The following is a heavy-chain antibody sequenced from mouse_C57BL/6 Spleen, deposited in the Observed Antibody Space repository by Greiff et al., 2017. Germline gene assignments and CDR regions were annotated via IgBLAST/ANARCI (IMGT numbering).Heavy chain of an antibody. CDR1: GYTFTSYW. Sequence: VQLQQPGAELVRPGTSVKLSCKASGYTFTSYWMHWVKQRPGQGLEWIGVIDPSDSYTNYNQQFKGKATLTVDTSSSTAYMQHSSLTSEDSAVYYCARNDYGFAYWGQGTLVTVSA. V-gene: IGHV1-59*01. CDR3: ARNDYGFAY. J-gene: IGHJ3*01. D-gene: IGHD2-4*01. CDR2: IDPSDSYT.